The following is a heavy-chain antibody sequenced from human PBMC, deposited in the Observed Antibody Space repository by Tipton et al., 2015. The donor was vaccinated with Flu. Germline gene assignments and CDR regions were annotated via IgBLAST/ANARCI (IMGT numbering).Heavy chain of an antibody. J-gene: IGHJ4*02. CDR2: IYTAGRT. D-gene: IGHD3-10*01. V-gene: IGHV3-53*01. Sequence: SLRLSCAASGFSVTNNYVTWVRQVPGKGLEWVSVIYTAGRTKSADSLRDRFTVSRDISKNMVYLQMNNLRVDDTAMYYCARDMGRGYGEWDSWGQGTLVTVSS. CDR3: ARDMGRGYGEWDS. CDR1: GFSVTNNY.